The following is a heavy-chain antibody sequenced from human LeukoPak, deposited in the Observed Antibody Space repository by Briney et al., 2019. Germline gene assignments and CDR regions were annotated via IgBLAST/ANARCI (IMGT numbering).Heavy chain of an antibody. J-gene: IGHJ6*02. D-gene: IGHD3-16*02. V-gene: IGHV4-34*01. CDR3: ARGRPSSYYYYYYGMDV. CDR1: GGSFSGYY. CDR2: INHSGST. Sequence: RSSETLSLTCAVYGGSFSGYYWSWIRQPPGRGLEWIGEINHSGSTNYNPSLKSRVTISVDTSKNQFSLKLSSVTAADTAVYYCARGRPSSYYYYYYGMDVWGQGTTVTVSS.